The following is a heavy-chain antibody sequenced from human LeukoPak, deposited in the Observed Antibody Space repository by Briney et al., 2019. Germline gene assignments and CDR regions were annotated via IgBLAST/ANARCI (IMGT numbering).Heavy chain of an antibody. V-gene: IGHV3-30*18. J-gene: IGHJ4*02. CDR3: AKDAVSYFDY. CDR1: GFTFSSDG. CDR2: ISYDGSNK. Sequence: GGSLRLSCAASGFTFSSDGMRWVRQAPGKGLEWVAVISYDGSNKYYADSVKGGFTISRDNSKNTLYLQMNSLRAEDTAVYYCAKDAVSYFDYWGQGTLVTVSS. D-gene: IGHD3-10*01.